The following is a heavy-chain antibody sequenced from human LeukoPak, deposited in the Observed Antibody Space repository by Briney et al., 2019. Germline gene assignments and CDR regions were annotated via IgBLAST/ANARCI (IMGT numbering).Heavy chain of an antibody. CDR3: ASDRPPSN. V-gene: IGHV1-2*02. D-gene: IGHD1-14*01. Sequence: ASVWVSCKASGYRFIAYYMHWVRQAPGQGPEWLGWINPNTGDTNYAQSCQGRITMTRDTSINTAYMELRNLDYDDTAVYYCASDRPPSNWGQGTLVTV. CDR2: INPNTGDT. J-gene: IGHJ4*02. CDR1: GYRFIAYY.